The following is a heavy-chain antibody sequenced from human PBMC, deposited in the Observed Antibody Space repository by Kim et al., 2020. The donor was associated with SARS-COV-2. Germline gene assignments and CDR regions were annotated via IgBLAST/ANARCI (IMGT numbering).Heavy chain of an antibody. D-gene: IGHD6-19*01. CDR1: GGTFSSYA. Sequence: SVKVSCKASGGTFSSYAISWVRQAPGQGLEWMGGIIPIFGTANYAQKFQGRVTITADESTSTAYMELSSLRSEDTAVYYCARDMAGAPSSGWYPMPFDYWGQGTLVTVSS. J-gene: IGHJ4*02. CDR2: IIPIFGTA. CDR3: ARDMAGAPSSGWYPMPFDY. V-gene: IGHV1-69*13.